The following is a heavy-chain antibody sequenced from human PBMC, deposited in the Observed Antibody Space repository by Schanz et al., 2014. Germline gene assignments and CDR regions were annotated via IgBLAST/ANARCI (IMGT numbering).Heavy chain of an antibody. CDR2: IWYNGSNK. J-gene: IGHJ4*02. V-gene: IGHV3-33*01. Sequence: QVQLVESGGGVVQPGRSLRLSCAASGFTFSKYGVHWVRQAPGKGLEWVAVIWYNGSNKYYADSVRGRFTISRDNSKNTLYLQMNNLRAEDTAVYYCARDRVGASSYFDSWGLGTLVTGSS. CDR3: ARDRVGASSYFDS. D-gene: IGHD1-26*01. CDR1: GFTFSKYG.